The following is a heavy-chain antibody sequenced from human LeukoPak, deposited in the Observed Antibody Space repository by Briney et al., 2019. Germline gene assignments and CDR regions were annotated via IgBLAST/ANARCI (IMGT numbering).Heavy chain of an antibody. J-gene: IGHJ5*02. CDR2: ISYDGSNK. Sequence: PGRSLRLSCAASGFTFSSYAMHWVRQAPGKGLEWVAVISYDGSNKYYADSVKGRFTISRDNSKNTLYLQMNSLRAEDTAVYYCXXDXLRQLAKNWFDPWGQGTLVTVSS. CDR1: GFTFSSYA. D-gene: IGHD6-6*01. CDR3: XXDXLRQLAKNWFDP. V-gene: IGHV3-30-3*01.